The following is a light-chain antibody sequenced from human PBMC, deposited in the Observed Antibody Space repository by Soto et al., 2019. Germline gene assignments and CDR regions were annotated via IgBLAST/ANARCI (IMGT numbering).Light chain of an antibody. V-gene: IGKV3-20*01. J-gene: IGKJ1*01. CDR2: AAS. CDR1: QSIGST. CDR3: QLYVTSRA. Sequence: TQCRSTRYLSGGERASLGCRASQSIGSTLAWYQQRPGQSPSLLIYAASSRAAGIPDRFSGSGSGTDFTLSISRLEPEDFAVYYCQLYVTSRAFGQGTKVDNK.